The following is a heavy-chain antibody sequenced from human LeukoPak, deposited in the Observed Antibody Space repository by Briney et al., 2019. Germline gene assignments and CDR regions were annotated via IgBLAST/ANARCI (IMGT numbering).Heavy chain of an antibody. CDR3: ARGSGYYLGNY. CDR2: IYGGGST. D-gene: IGHD3-22*01. J-gene: IGHJ4*02. Sequence: GGSLRLSCAASGFTVSSIHMSWVRQAPGKGLEWVSVIYGGGSTYYADSVKGRFTISRDNSKNTLYLQMISLRAEDTAVYYCARGSGYYLGNYWGQGTLVTVSS. CDR1: GFTVSSIH. V-gene: IGHV3-53*01.